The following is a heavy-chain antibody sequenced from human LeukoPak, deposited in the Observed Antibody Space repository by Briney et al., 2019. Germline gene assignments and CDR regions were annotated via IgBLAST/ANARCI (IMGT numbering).Heavy chain of an antibody. CDR3: ASSPKLLAAGGRQYYYYYYGMDV. Sequence: PSETLSLTCTVSGGSISSSSYYWGWIRQPPGKGLEWIGSIYYSGSTYYNPSLKSRVTISVDTSKNQFSLKLSSVTAADTAVYYCASSPKLLAAGGRQYYYYYYGMDVWGQGTTVTVSS. J-gene: IGHJ6*02. CDR2: IYYSGST. V-gene: IGHV4-39*07. D-gene: IGHD6-13*01. CDR1: GGSISSSSYY.